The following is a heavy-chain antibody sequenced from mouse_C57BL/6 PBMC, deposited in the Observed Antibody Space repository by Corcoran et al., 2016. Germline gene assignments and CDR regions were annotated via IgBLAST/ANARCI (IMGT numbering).Heavy chain of an antibody. D-gene: IGHD1-1*01. CDR2: IYPRSGNT. V-gene: IGHV1-81*01. CDR3: ARRDGSSFWYFDV. Sequence: QVQLQQSGAELARPGASVKLSCKASGYTFTSYGISWVKQRTRQGLEWIGEIYPRSGNTYYNEKFKGKATLTADKSSSTAYMELRSLTSEDSAVYFCARRDGSSFWYFDVWGTGTTVTVSS. J-gene: IGHJ1*03. CDR1: GYTFTSYG.